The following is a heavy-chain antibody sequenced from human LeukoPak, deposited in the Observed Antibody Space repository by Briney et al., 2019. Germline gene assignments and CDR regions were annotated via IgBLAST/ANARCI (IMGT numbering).Heavy chain of an antibody. Sequence: PGRSLRLSCAASGFTFSNYWMHWVRQAPGKGLVWVSRINSDGTTTTYADSVRGRFTISRDNAKNTLYLQMNSLRAEDTAVYYCAITSMVRGPKTDYWGQGTLVTVSS. V-gene: IGHV3-74*01. D-gene: IGHD3-10*01. J-gene: IGHJ4*02. CDR2: INSDGTTT. CDR3: AITSMVRGPKTDY. CDR1: GFTFSNYW.